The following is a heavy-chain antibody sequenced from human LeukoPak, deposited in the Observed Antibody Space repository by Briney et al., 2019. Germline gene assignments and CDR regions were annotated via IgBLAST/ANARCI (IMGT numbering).Heavy chain of an antibody. J-gene: IGHJ6*02. Sequence: GGSLRLSCAASGFTFSDYYMSWIRQAPGKGLEWVSYISSSGSTIYYADSVKGRFTISRDNAKNSLYLQMNSLRAEDTAVYYCARAEGYGSSPLPYGMDVWGQGTTVTVSS. D-gene: IGHD6-13*01. V-gene: IGHV3-11*01. CDR2: ISSSGSTI. CDR3: ARAEGYGSSPLPYGMDV. CDR1: GFTFSDYY.